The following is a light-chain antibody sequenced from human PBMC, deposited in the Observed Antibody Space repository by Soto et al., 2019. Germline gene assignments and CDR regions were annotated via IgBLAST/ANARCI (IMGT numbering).Light chain of an antibody. V-gene: IGKV3D-11*03. CDR2: QTS. CDR3: QQYGSAPFT. CDR1: QYINTR. J-gene: IGKJ3*01. Sequence: EIVLTQSPATLSSFPGDRVTLSCRASQYINTRLAWYQHRPGQAPRLLIYQTSLRAAGIPARFSASGSGTDFTLTISDVQPEDFAVYYCQQYGSAPFTFGPGTKVDIK.